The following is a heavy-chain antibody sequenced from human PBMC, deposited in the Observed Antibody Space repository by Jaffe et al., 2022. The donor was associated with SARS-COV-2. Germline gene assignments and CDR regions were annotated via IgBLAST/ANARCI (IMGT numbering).Heavy chain of an antibody. CDR1: GFTFDTYS. CDR2: ISYTGDYI. D-gene: IGHD3-22*01. Sequence: EVQMLESGGGLVPPGGSLRLSCAASGFTFDTYSMTWVRQAPGKGLEWVSSISYTGDYIAYGDSVRGRFTISRDNSKSTLYLQMSSLRPEDTAVYYCAKGRDSRAIRSAWDYWGQGTPVTVSS. J-gene: IGHJ4*02. CDR3: AKGRDSRAIRSAWDY. V-gene: IGHV3-23*01.